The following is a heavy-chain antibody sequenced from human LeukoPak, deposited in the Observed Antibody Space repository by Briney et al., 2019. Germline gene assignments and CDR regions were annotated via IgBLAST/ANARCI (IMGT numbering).Heavy chain of an antibody. V-gene: IGHV3-9*01. CDR1: GFTFDDYA. Sequence: GGSLRLSCAASGFTFDDYAMYWVRQAPGKGLEWVSGISWNSGSIGYADSVKGRFTISRDNAKNSLYLQMNSLRAEDTAVYYCAKDPLRFLEWTTPGYWGQGTLVTVSS. CDR2: ISWNSGSI. J-gene: IGHJ4*02. CDR3: AKDPLRFLEWTTPGY. D-gene: IGHD3-3*01.